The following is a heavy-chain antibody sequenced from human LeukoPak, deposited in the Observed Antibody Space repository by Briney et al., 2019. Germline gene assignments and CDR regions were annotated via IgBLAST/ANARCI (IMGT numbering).Heavy chain of an antibody. CDR3: ARDQTLLYYYYYGMDV. CDR1: GFTFSSYA. D-gene: IGHD2-15*01. Sequence: GWSLRLSCAASGFTFSSYAMHWVRQAPGKGLEWVAVISYDGSNKYYADSVKGRFAISRDNSKNTLFLQMNSLRAEDTAVYYCARDQTLLYYYYYGMDVWGQGTTVTVSS. CDR2: ISYDGSNK. V-gene: IGHV3-30*09. J-gene: IGHJ6*01.